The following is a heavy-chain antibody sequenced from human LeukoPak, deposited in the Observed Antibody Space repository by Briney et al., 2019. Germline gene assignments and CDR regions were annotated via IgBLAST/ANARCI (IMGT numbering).Heavy chain of an antibody. J-gene: IGHJ6*03. D-gene: IGHD5-12*01. CDR1: GGSISSYD. CDR3: ARNRDGYDYGDYYYYYMDV. Sequence: PSETLSLTCTVSGGSISSYDWSWIRQPAGQGLEWIWRIYSSGSTNYNPSLKSRVTMSVGTTNSQFSMKLSCVPAAGTAVYDCARNRDGYDYGDYYYYYMDVWGKGTTVTVSS. V-gene: IGHV4-4*07. CDR2: IYSSGST.